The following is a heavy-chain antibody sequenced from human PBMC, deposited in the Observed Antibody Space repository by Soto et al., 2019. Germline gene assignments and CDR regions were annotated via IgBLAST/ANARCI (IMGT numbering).Heavy chain of an antibody. V-gene: IGHV3-30*18. Sequence: QVQLVESGGGVVQPGMSLRLSCAASGFTFSTYGMHWVRQAPGKGLEWVAVISYDGNNKYYADSVKGRFTISRDNXRNTLYLQMSSLRAEDTAVYYCAKSVYNWNDGFFDYWGQGTLVTVSS. CDR2: ISYDGNNK. J-gene: IGHJ4*02. D-gene: IGHD1-1*01. CDR1: GFTFSTYG. CDR3: AKSVYNWNDGFFDY.